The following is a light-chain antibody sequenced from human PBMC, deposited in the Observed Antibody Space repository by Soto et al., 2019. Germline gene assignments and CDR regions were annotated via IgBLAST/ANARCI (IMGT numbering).Light chain of an antibody. CDR3: QQYNSYWGT. CDR2: DAS. J-gene: IGKJ1*01. CDR1: QSISSW. V-gene: IGKV1-5*01. Sequence: DIQMTQSPSTLSASVGDRVTITCRASQSISSWLAWYQQKPGKAPKLLIYDASSLESGVPSRFSGSGSGTEFTLNISRLQPDDFATYYCQQYNSYWGTFGQGTKVEIK.